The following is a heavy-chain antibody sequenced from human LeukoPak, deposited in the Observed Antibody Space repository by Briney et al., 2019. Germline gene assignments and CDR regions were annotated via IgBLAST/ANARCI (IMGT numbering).Heavy chain of an antibody. V-gene: IGHV4-59*01. Sequence: SETLSLTCTVSGGSISSYYWSWIRQPPGKGLEWIGYIYDSGSTNYNPSLKSRVTISVDTSKNQFSLKLSSVTAADTAVYYCARGRVDYYGSGSYYTYDYWGQGTLVTVSS. D-gene: IGHD3-10*01. J-gene: IGHJ4*02. CDR2: IYDSGST. CDR3: ARGRVDYYGSGSYYTYDY. CDR1: GGSISSYY.